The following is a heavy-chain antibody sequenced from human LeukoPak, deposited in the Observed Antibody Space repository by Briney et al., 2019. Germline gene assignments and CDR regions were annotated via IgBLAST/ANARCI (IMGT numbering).Heavy chain of an antibody. CDR3: AGVSAAGSWLLDY. J-gene: IGHJ4*02. D-gene: IGHD6-13*01. Sequence: SETLSLTCTVSGGSISSYYWSWIRQPPGKGLEWIGYIYYSGSTNYNPSLKSRVTISVDTSKNQFSLKLSSVTAADTAVYYCAGVSAAGSWLLDYWGQGTLVTVSS. CDR1: GGSISSYY. V-gene: IGHV4-59*01. CDR2: IYYSGST.